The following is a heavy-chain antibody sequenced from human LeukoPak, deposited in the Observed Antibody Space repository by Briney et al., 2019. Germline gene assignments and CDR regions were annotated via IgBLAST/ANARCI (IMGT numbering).Heavy chain of an antibody. CDR1: GVSFSGYY. D-gene: IGHD2/OR15-2a*01. Sequence: SETLSLTCAVYGVSFSGYYWSWIRQPPGKGLEWIGEINHSGSTNYNPSLKSRVTISVDTSKNQFSLKLSSVTAADTAVYYCARGPLHFYWGQGTLVTVSS. V-gene: IGHV4-34*01. CDR2: INHSGST. CDR3: ARGPLHFY. J-gene: IGHJ4*02.